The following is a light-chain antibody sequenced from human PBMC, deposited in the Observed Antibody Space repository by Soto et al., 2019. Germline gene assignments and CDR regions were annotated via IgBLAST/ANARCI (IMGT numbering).Light chain of an antibody. Sequence: QSVLTQPPSVSGTLGQRGIISCSGSRSNIGVNSVNWYRQLPGTAPKLLIYVDDERPAGVPDRFSGSKSGTSASLAISGLQSEDEADFCCAAWDDSLNGFVFGTGTKLTVL. J-gene: IGLJ1*01. CDR3: AAWDDSLNGFV. CDR2: VDD. V-gene: IGLV1-44*01. CDR1: RSNIGVNS.